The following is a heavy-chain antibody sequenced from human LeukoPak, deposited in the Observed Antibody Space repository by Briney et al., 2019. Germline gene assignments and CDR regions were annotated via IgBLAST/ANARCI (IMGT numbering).Heavy chain of an antibody. CDR2: ISAYNGNT. V-gene: IGHV1-18*01. CDR3: ARDYIMATIIPRRYYYGMDV. CDR1: GYTFTSYG. J-gene: IGHJ6*02. D-gene: IGHD5-24*01. Sequence: ASVKVSCKASGYTFTSYGISWVRQAPGQGLEWMGWISAYNGNTNYAQKLQGRVTMTTDTSTSTAYMELRSLRSEDTAVYYCARDYIMATIIPRRYYYGMDVWGQGTTVTVTS.